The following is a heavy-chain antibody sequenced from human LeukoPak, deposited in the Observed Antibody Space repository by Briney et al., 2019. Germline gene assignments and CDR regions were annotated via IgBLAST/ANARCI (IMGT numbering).Heavy chain of an antibody. CDR1: GFTFGDYA. CDR3: TRGGGGYCSSTSCYTNY. D-gene: IGHD2-2*02. CDR2: IRSKAYGGTT. Sequence: GGSLRLSCTASGFTFGDYAMSWVRQAPGKGLEWVGFIRSKAYGGTTEYAASVKGRFTISRDDSKSIAYLQMNSLKTEDTAVYYCTRGGGGYCSSTSCYTNYWGQGTLVTVSS. V-gene: IGHV3-49*04. J-gene: IGHJ4*02.